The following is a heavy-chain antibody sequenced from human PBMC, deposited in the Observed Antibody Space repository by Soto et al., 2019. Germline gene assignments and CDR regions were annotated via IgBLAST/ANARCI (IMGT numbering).Heavy chain of an antibody. Sequence: SVKVSCKASGGTFSSYAISWVRQAPGQGLEWMGGIIPIFGTANYAQKFQGRVTITADESTSTAYMELSSLRSEDTAVYYCARSPRSRDGYNFFFDYWGQGTLVTVSS. J-gene: IGHJ4*02. V-gene: IGHV1-69*01. CDR2: IIPIFGTA. CDR1: GGTFSSYA. D-gene: IGHD5-12*01. CDR3: ARSPRSRDGYNFFFDY.